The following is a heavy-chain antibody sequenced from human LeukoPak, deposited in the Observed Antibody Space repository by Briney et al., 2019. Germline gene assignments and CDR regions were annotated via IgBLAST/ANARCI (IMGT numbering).Heavy chain of an antibody. V-gene: IGHV3-30*18. CDR2: ILYDGSDK. Sequence: GRSLRLSCAASGFIFRGYGLHWVRQAPGKGLEWVAVILYDGSDKYYADSVKGRFTISRDNSKNTVSLQMNSLRVEDTAVYYCAKDRGPVRAEYFQLWGQGTLVTVSS. J-gene: IGHJ1*01. CDR3: AKDRGPVRAEYFQL. D-gene: IGHD3-10*01. CDR1: GFIFRGYG.